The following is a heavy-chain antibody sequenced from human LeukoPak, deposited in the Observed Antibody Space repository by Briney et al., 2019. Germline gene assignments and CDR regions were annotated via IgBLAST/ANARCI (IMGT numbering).Heavy chain of an antibody. Sequence: GGSLRLSCAASGFTVSSNYMSWVRQAPGKGLEWVSLIYSGGSTYYADSVKGRFTISRDNSKNTLYLQMNSLRVEDTAVYHCVRGEDYWGQGTLVTVSS. D-gene: IGHD1-26*01. V-gene: IGHV3-53*01. CDR1: GFTVSSNY. J-gene: IGHJ4*02. CDR2: IYSGGST. CDR3: VRGEDY.